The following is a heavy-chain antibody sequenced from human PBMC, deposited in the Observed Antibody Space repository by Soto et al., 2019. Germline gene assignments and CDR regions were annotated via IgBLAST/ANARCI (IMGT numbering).Heavy chain of an antibody. CDR2: IVPMNGSP. CDR1: GGMFYSSA. CDR3: ARVKLAGRGGFDY. D-gene: IGHD2-15*01. J-gene: IGHJ4*02. Sequence: ASVKVSCKASGGMFYSSAINWVRQAPGQGLEWMGGIVPMNGSPKYAQEFLGRVTISADASATTAYMDLSGLKSEDTAVYYCARVKLAGRGGFDYWGLGTLVTVSS. V-gene: IGHV1-69*13.